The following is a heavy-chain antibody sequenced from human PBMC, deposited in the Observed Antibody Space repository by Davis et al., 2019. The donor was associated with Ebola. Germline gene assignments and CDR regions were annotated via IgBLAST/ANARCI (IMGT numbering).Heavy chain of an antibody. J-gene: IGHJ4*02. Sequence: SETLSLTCAVSGDSISSSNWWNWIRQPPGKGLEWIGYISYSGNTYYNPSLKSRVTISVDTSENHFSLKMSSVTAADTAVYYCATGAYYGSGYYFDYWGQGTLVTVSS. CDR2: ISYSGNT. CDR3: ATGAYYGSGYYFDY. CDR1: GDSISSSNW. V-gene: IGHV4-30-4*01. D-gene: IGHD3-10*01.